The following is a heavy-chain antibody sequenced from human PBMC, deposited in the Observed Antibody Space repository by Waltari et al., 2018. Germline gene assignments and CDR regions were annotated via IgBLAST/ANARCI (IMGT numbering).Heavy chain of an antibody. Sequence: ELQLVESGGGLVQPGGSLRLSCAASGFTFASSAMNWVRQAPGKGLEWVSGISGSGGSTYYADSVKGRFTISRDKSESTLYLQMNSLRAEDTAVYYCAKSGLQSSGFGYFFDYWGQGTLVTVSA. D-gene: IGHD3-3*01. CDR2: ISGSGGST. CDR3: AKSGLQSSGFGYFFDY. CDR1: GFTFASSA. J-gene: IGHJ4*02. V-gene: IGHV3-23*04.